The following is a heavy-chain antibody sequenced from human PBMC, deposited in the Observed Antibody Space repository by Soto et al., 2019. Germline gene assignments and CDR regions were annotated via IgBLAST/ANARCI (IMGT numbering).Heavy chain of an antibody. CDR3: ARVPPGYDFGP. J-gene: IGHJ5*02. Sequence: PSETLSLTCAVSGDSITNSNWWSWVRQPPGKGLEWIGEIYHLGSTHYNPSLQSRVTISVDKSKNQFSLKMYSVTAADTAVYYCARVPPGYDFGPWGQGTLVT. CDR1: GDSITNSNW. CDR2: IYHLGST. V-gene: IGHV4-4*02. D-gene: IGHD3-9*01.